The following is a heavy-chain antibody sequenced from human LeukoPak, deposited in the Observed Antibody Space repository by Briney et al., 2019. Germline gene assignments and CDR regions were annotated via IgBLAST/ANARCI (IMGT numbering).Heavy chain of an antibody. J-gene: IGHJ4*02. D-gene: IGHD3-3*01. Sequence: GGSLRLSCAASGFTFSDYYMSWIRQAPGKGLEWVSYISSSGSTIYYADSVKGRFTISRDSAKNSLYLQMNSLRAEDTAVYYCASSRRSEWLPYGGYWGQGTLVTVSS. CDR1: GFTFSDYY. CDR3: ASSRRSEWLPYGGY. V-gene: IGHV3-11*01. CDR2: ISSSGSTI.